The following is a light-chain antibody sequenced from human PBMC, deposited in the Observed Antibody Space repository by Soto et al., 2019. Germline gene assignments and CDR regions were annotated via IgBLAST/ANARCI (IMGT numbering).Light chain of an antibody. J-gene: IGKJ3*01. Sequence: DIQMTQSPSTLSASVGDRVTITCRASHDIVHWLARYQQKRGKAPKLLIFDASNLESGVPSRFSGSGSGTEFSLTISGLQPDDFATYYCQQYKKDFTFGPGTKVDVK. CDR3: QQYKKDFT. CDR2: DAS. V-gene: IGKV1-5*01. CDR1: HDIVHW.